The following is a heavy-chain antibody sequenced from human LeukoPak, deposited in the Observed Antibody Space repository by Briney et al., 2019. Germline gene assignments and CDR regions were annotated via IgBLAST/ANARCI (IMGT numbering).Heavy chain of an antibody. CDR3: ARQDALGKFPRPYYMDV. Sequence: SETLSLTCTVSGGSIRSYNWNWIRQPPGKGLEWIGYVSETGSTNYNSSLENRVTLSLDTSKSQISLNLRSATVADTAVYYCARQDALGKFPRPYYMDVWGKGTTVIVS. D-gene: IGHD1-26*01. CDR1: GGSIRSYN. V-gene: IGHV4-59*08. J-gene: IGHJ6*03. CDR2: VSETGST.